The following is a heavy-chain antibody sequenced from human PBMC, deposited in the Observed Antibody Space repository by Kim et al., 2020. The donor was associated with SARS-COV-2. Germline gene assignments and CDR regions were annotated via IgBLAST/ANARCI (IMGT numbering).Heavy chain of an antibody. CDR3: ARDRIVGGAGFDP. CDR1: GYTFTDYH. Sequence: ASVKVSCKASGYTFTDYHIFWVRQAPGQGLEWMGWISGYNGNTYYAEKFRGRVTMTTDTFTSTAFMELRGLGSDDTAVYYCARDRIVGGAGFDPWGQGSLLTVSS. V-gene: IGHV1-18*01. D-gene: IGHD3-22*01. J-gene: IGHJ5*02. CDR2: ISGYNGNT.